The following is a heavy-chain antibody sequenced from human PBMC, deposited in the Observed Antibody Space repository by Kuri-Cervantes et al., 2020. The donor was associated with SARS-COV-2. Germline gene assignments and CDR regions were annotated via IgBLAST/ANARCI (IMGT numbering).Heavy chain of an antibody. J-gene: IGHJ3*02. V-gene: IGHV1-24*01. Sequence: ASVKVSCKVSGYTLTELSMHWVRQAPGKGLEWMGGFDPEDGETIYAQKFQGRVTITADKSTSTAYMELSSLSFEDTAIYYCARDSGDWNPDGLDIWGQGTMVTVSS. CDR3: ARDSGDWNPDGLDI. D-gene: IGHD1-1*01. CDR1: GYTLTELS. CDR2: FDPEDGET.